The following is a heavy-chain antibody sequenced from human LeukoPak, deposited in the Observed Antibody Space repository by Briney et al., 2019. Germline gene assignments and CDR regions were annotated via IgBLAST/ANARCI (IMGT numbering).Heavy chain of an antibody. CDR2: IYYSGST. D-gene: IGHD3-9*01. Sequence: PSETLSLTCTVSGVSISSGNSYWGWIRQPPGEGLEWIGSIYYSGSTYYNPSLKSRVTISVDTSKNQFSLKLSSVTAADTAVYYCARARPRDILTGYYVYPDYWGQGTLVTVSS. CDR1: GVSISSGNSY. CDR3: ARARPRDILTGYYVYPDY. J-gene: IGHJ4*02. V-gene: IGHV4-39*07.